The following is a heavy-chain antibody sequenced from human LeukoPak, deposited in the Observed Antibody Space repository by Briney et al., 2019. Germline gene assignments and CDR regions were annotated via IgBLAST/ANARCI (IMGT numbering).Heavy chain of an antibody. D-gene: IGHD2-15*01. J-gene: IGHJ3*02. CDR2: ISGSGGST. CDR3: AKDEYCSGGSCYSDAFDI. Sequence: PGGSLRLSCAASGFTFSSYAMSWVRQAPGKGLEWVSAISGSGGSTYYADSVKGRFTISRDNSKNTLYLQMNSLRAEDTAVYYCAKDEYCSGGSCYSDAFDIWGQGTMVIVSS. V-gene: IGHV3-23*01. CDR1: GFTFSSYA.